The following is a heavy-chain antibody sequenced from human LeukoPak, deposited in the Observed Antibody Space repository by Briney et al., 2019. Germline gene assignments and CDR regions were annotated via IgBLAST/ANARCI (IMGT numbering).Heavy chain of an antibody. CDR1: GGTFSSYA. V-gene: IGHV1-69*13. D-gene: IGHD2-2*02. J-gene: IGHJ5*02. CDR2: IIPVFGTS. Sequence: ASVKVSCKASGGTFSSYAINWVRQAPGQGLEWMGGIIPVFGTSNYAQKFQGRVTITADESTRTAYMELSSLRSEDTAVYYCARVTGGRYCSTTSCYMRGWFDPWGQGTLVTVSS. CDR3: ARVTGGRYCSTTSCYMRGWFDP.